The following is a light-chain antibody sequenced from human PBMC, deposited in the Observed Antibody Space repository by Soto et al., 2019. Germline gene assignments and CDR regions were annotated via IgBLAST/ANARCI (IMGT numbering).Light chain of an antibody. CDR2: KAS. CDR1: QSISSW. CDR3: QQYQTYPWT. J-gene: IGKJ1*01. Sequence: DIQMTQSPSTLSASVGDRVIIACRASQSISSWLAWYQQKPGKAPKLLIHKASTLESGVPSSFSGSESGTEFTLTISSLQPDDFATYYCQQYQTYPWTFGQGTNVEIK. V-gene: IGKV1-5*03.